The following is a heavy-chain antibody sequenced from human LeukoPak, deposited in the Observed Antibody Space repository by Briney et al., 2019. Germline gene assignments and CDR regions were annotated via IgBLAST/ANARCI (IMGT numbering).Heavy chain of an antibody. D-gene: IGHD6-25*01. V-gene: IGHV5-51*01. Sequence: GAPLKISSRGSGSRFTHYWIAWGRRMPGKGLEWRGIIYPDDSDPTYSPSFQRHVTISAHNSIRPAYLQWSSLKASDTAMYYCARQDTEASGYHYAMDVWRQGTTVTVSS. J-gene: IGHJ6*02. CDR1: GSRFTHYW. CDR3: ARQDTEASGYHYAMDV. CDR2: IYPDDSDP.